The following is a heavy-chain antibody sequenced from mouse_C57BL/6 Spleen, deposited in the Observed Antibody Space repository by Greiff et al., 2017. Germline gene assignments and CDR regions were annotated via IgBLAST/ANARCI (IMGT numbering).Heavy chain of an antibody. D-gene: IGHD1-1*01. CDR3: ARGYYYGSSPYWYFDV. Sequence: EVQLVESEGGLVQPGSSMKLSCTASGFTFSDYYMAWVRQVPEKGLEWVANINYDGSSTYYLDSLKSRFIISRDNAKNILYLQMSSLKSEDTATYYCARGYYYGSSPYWYFDVWGTGTTVTVSS. V-gene: IGHV5-16*01. CDR1: GFTFSDYY. CDR2: INYDGSST. J-gene: IGHJ1*03.